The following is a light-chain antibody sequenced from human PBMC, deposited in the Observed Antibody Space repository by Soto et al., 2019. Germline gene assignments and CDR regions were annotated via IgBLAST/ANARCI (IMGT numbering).Light chain of an antibody. CDR2: GAS. Sequence: EIVMTQSPATLSVSPGERATLSCRASQSASSNYLAWYHQKPGQAPRLLIYGASSRATGIPDRFSGSGSGTDFTLTISRLEPEDFAVYYCQQYGSSSTFGQGTKVDIK. CDR1: QSASSNY. CDR3: QQYGSSST. J-gene: IGKJ1*01. V-gene: IGKV3-20*01.